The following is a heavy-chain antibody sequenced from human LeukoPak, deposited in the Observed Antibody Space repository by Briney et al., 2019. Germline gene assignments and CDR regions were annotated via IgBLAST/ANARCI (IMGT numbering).Heavy chain of an antibody. CDR1: GGTFSSYA. CDR3: ARDSVAVAGDAFDI. CDR2: FIPILDIA. Sequence: SVKVSCKASGGTFSSYAISWVRQAPGQGPEWMGRFIPILDIANYAQKFQGRVTITADKSTSTAYMELSSLRSEDTAVYYCARDSVAVAGDAFDIWGQGTMVTVSS. V-gene: IGHV1-69*04. D-gene: IGHD6-19*01. J-gene: IGHJ3*02.